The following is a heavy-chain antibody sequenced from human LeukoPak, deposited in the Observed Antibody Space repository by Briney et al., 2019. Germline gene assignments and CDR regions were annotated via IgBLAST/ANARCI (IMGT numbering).Heavy chain of an antibody. V-gene: IGHV4-34*01. J-gene: IGHJ3*02. CDR1: GGSFSGYY. Sequence: PSETLSLTCAVYGGSFSGYYWSWIRQPPGKGLEWIGEINHSGSTNYNPSLKSRVTISVHTSKNQFSLKLSSVTAADTAVYYCAISSSRYFDAFDIWGQGTMVTVSS. CDR2: INHSGST. D-gene: IGHD6-13*01. CDR3: AISSSRYFDAFDI.